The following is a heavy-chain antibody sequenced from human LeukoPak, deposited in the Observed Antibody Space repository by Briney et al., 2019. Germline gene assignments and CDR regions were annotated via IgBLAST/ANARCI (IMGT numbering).Heavy chain of an antibody. CDR1: GGSIRNSSFY. CDR2: IYSTGTT. Sequence: SETLSLTCAVSGGSIRNSSFYWGWIRQPPGKGLEWIASIYSTGTTYYNPSIKSRVTISVDTSKNQFSLKLSSVTAADTAVYYCARGRRYGGYSYWGQGTLVTVSS. D-gene: IGHD5-12*01. V-gene: IGHV4-39*07. CDR3: ARGRRYGGYSY. J-gene: IGHJ4*02.